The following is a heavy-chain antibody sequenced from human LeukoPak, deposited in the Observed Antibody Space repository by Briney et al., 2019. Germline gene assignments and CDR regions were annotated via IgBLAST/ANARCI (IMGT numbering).Heavy chain of an antibody. CDR3: AKSGTGAVATGCDGH. CDR1: GFTFSNYD. D-gene: IGHD6-13*01. CDR2: ISGSGDTT. V-gene: IGHV3-23*01. Sequence: GGSLRLSCAASGFTFSNYDISWVRQAPGKGLEWVSAISGSGDTTYYADSVKGRFTISRDNSKNTLFLQMSTLRVEDTAVYYWAKSGTGAVATGCDGHRGQGTLVTVSS. J-gene: IGHJ1*01.